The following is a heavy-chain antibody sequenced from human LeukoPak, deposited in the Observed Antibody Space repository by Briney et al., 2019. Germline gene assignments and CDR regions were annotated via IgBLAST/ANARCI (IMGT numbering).Heavy chain of an antibody. CDR3: ARDGPGCSSTSCYRGVLGY. Sequence: GASVKVSCKASGYTFTSYGISWVRQAPGQGLEWMGWISAYNGNTSYAQKLQGRVTMTTDTSTSTAYMELRSLRSDDTAVYYCARDGPGCSSTSCYRGVLGYWGQGTLITVSS. J-gene: IGHJ4*02. CDR2: ISAYNGNT. D-gene: IGHD2-2*02. V-gene: IGHV1-18*01. CDR1: GYTFTSYG.